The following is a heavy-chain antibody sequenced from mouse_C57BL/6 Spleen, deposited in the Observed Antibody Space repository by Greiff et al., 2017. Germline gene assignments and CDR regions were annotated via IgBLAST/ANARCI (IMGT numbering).Heavy chain of an antibody. V-gene: IGHV1-81*01. CDR3: ARGGTVVATKAMDY. CDR1: GYTFTSYG. J-gene: IGHJ4*01. CDR2: IYPRSGNT. Sequence: VQLQQSGAELARPGASVKLSCKASGYTFTSYGISWVKQRTGQGLEWIGEIYPRSGNTYYNEKFKGKATLTADKSSSTAYMELRSLTSEDSAVYFCARGGTVVATKAMDYWGQGTSVTVSS. D-gene: IGHD1-1*01.